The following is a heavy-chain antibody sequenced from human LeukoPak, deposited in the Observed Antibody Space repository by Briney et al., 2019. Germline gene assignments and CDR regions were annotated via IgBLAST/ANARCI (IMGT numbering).Heavy chain of an antibody. J-gene: IGHJ3*02. D-gene: IGHD3-16*01. CDR3: ARRLGGADVFDI. CDR2: IYPGDSDS. CDR1: EYSFPNYW. Sequence: GESLKISCKHSEYSFPNYWIAWVRQMPGKGLEWMGIIYPGDSDSKYSRSFQGQVTTSADKSINTAYLQWSSLKASDSGMYYCARRLGGADVFDIWGQGTMVTVSS. V-gene: IGHV5-51*01.